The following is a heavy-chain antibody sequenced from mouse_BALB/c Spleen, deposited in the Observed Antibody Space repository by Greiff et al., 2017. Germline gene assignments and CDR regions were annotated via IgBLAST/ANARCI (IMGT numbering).Heavy chain of an antibody. CDR1: GFTFSSYA. D-gene: IGHD2-3*01. V-gene: IGHV5-6-5*01. CDR3: ARGHDGYYGWFAY. CDR2: ISSGGST. Sequence: DVHLVESGGGLVKPGGSLKLSCAASGFTFSSYAMSWVRQTPEKRLEWVASISSGGSTYYPDSVKGRFTISRDNARNILYLQMSSLRSEDTAMYYCARGHDGYYGWFAYWGQGTLVTVSA. J-gene: IGHJ3*01.